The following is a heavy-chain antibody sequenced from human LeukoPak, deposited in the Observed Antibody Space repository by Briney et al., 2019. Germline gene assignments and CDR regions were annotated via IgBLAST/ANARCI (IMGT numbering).Heavy chain of an antibody. CDR3: ARDTAVAADREYYYYYMDV. CDR1: GYTLTELS. CDR2: FDPEDGET. V-gene: IGHV1-24*01. D-gene: IGHD6-19*01. J-gene: IGHJ6*03. Sequence: ASVKVSCKVSGYTLTELSMHWVRQAPGKGLEWMGGFDPEDGETIYAQKFQGRVTMTRDMSTSTVYMELSSLRSEDTAVYYCARDTAVAADREYYYYYMDVWGKGTTVTVSS.